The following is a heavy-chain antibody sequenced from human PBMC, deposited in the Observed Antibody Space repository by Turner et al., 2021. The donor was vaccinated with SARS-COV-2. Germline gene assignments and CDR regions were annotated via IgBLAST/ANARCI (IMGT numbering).Heavy chain of an antibody. CDR1: GGYIGSFF. CDR2: IFHGGSA. Sequence: QVQLQESGPGLVKPSETPSLTCTVSGGYIGSFFWSWIRQPAGQGLEWIGRIFHGGSANYKSSLTSRVTMSTDMSKNQISLKRSSVTAADTAVYYCTRGNVVTGIDYWGQGLLVTVSS. D-gene: IGHD2-21*02. J-gene: IGHJ4*02. CDR3: TRGNVVTGIDY. V-gene: IGHV4-4*07.